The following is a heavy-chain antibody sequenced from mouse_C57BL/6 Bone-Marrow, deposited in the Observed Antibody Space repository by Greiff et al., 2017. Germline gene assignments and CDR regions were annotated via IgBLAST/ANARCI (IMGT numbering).Heavy chain of an antibody. V-gene: IGHV1-50*01. CDR3: ARWAKILERYGSSLYYAMDY. CDR2: IDPSDSYT. D-gene: IGHD1-1*01. CDR1: GYTFTSYW. J-gene: IGHJ4*01. Sequence: VQLQQPGAELVKPGASVKLSCKASGYTFTSYWMQWVKQRPGQGLEWIGEIDPSDSYTNYNQKFKGKATLTVDTPSSTAYMQLSALTSEDSAVYYCARWAKILERYGSSLYYAMDYWGQGTSVTVSS.